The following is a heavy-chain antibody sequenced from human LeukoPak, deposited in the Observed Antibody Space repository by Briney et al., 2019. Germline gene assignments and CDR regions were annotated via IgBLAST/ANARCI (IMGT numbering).Heavy chain of an antibody. V-gene: IGHV1-69*05. CDR2: IIPIFGTA. CDR1: GGTFSSYA. Sequence: ASVKVSCKASGGTFSSYAISWVRQAPGQGLEWMGGIIPIFGTANYAQKLQGRVTVTTDTSTSTAYMELRSLRSDDTAVYYCARSQVGYGSGSYYLRPTFDYWGQGTLVTVSS. J-gene: IGHJ4*02. D-gene: IGHD3-10*01. CDR3: ARSQVGYGSGSYYLRPTFDY.